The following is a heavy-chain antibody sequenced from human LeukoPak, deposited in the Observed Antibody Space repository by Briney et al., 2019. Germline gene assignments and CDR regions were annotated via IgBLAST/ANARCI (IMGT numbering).Heavy chain of an antibody. CDR1: GYTFTGYY. CDR2: INLNSGGT. D-gene: IGHD1-14*01. J-gene: IGHJ4*02. V-gene: IGHV1-2*02. Sequence: SVKVSCKTSGYTFTGYYMHWMRQAPGQELEWMGWINLNSGGTNYAQKFQGRVIKTRDTSTSTAYMELNRLRFDDTAVYYCASWAGGNEPIASFDYWGQGTLVTVSS. CDR3: ASWAGGNEPIASFDY.